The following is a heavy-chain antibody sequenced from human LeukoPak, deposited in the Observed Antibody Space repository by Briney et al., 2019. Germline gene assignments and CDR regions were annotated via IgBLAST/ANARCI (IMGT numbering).Heavy chain of an antibody. CDR3: ARDKARVAATHDY. CDR1: GFTFSSYW. D-gene: IGHD2-15*01. J-gene: IGHJ4*02. V-gene: IGHV3-7*04. CDR2: IKQDGSEK. Sequence: GGSLRLSCAASGFTFSSYWMSWVRQAPGKGREWVANIKQDGSEKYYVDSVKGRFTISRDNAKNSLYLQMNSLRAEDTAVYYCARDKARVAATHDYWGEGTLVTVSS.